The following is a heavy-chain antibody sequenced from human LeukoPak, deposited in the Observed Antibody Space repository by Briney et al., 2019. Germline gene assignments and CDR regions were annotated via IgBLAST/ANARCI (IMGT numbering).Heavy chain of an antibody. D-gene: IGHD4-17*01. CDR3: AKGRNDYGYFDY. V-gene: IGHV3-23*01. Sequence: GGSLRLSCAASGFTFNNYAMSWVRQPPGKGLEWVSAITGGGGSAYYADSVKGRFTISRDNSKNTLYLQMNSLRVEDTAVYYCAKGRNDYGYFDYWGQGTLVTVSS. CDR1: GFTFNNYA. J-gene: IGHJ4*02. CDR2: ITGGGGSA.